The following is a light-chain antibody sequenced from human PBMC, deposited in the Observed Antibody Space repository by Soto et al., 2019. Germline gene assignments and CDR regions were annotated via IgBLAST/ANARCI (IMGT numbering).Light chain of an antibody. Sequence: QSVLTQPPSVSGAPGQRVTISCTGSSSNIGAGYDVHWYQQLPGTAPKLLIYGNSNRPSGVPDRFSGSKSGTSASLAITGSKAEVEADYYCRSYVSSLSVLFGGGTKLTVL. V-gene: IGLV1-40*01. CDR3: RSYVSSLSVL. CDR1: SSNIGAGYD. CDR2: GNS. J-gene: IGLJ2*01.